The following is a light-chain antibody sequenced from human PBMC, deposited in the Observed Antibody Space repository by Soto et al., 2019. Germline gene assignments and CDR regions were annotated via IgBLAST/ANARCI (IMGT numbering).Light chain of an antibody. J-gene: IGKJ1*01. CDR1: QSVSSN. V-gene: IGKV3-15*01. Sequence: EVVMAQSPATLSVSPGGRATLSCRASQSVSSNLAWYQQKPGQAPRLLIYGASTRVTGIPARFSGRGSGTEFTLTISSLQSEDFAVYHCHQYNNWPRTFGQGTMVDIK. CDR3: HQYNNWPRT. CDR2: GAS.